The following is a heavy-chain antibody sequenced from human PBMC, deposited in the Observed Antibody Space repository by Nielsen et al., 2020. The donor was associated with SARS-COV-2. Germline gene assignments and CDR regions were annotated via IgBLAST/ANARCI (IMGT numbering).Heavy chain of an antibody. CDR2: IYSGGST. Sequence: GESLKISCAASGFTVSSNYMSRVRQAPGKGLEWVSVIYSGGSTYYADSVKGRFTISRDNSKNTLYLQMNSLRAEDTAVYYCARDHTDTAMVTGVGYYYYGMDVWGQGTTVTVSS. D-gene: IGHD5-18*01. CDR3: ARDHTDTAMVTGVGYYYYGMDV. CDR1: GFTVSSNY. J-gene: IGHJ6*02. V-gene: IGHV3-66*01.